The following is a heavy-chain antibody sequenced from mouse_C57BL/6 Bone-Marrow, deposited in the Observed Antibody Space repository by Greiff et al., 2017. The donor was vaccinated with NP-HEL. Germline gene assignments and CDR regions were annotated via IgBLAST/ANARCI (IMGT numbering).Heavy chain of an antibody. J-gene: IGHJ3*01. CDR1: GFTFSSYA. CDR3: ARDPFITTVPPWFAY. V-gene: IGHV5-4*01. D-gene: IGHD1-1*01. CDR2: ISDGGSYT. Sequence: EVHLVESGGGLVKPGGSLKLSCAASGFTFSSYAMSWVRQTPEKRLEWVATISDGGSYTYYPDNVKGRFTISRDNAKNNLYLQMSQLKSEDTAMYYCARDPFITTVPPWFAYWGQGTLVTVSA.